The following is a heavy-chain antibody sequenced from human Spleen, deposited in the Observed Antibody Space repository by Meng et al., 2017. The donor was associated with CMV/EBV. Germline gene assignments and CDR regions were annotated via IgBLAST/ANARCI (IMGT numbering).Heavy chain of an antibody. V-gene: IGHV3-30*02. CDR1: GLTFSGYG. CDR3: AKTGQWLEYYFDY. CDR2: IRYDGSNK. D-gene: IGHD6-19*01. Sequence: CAESGLTFSGYGMHWVRQAPGKGLEWVAFIRYDGSNKYYADSVKGRFTISRDNSKNTLYLQMNSLRAEDTAVYYCAKTGQWLEYYFDYWGQGTLVTVSS. J-gene: IGHJ4*02.